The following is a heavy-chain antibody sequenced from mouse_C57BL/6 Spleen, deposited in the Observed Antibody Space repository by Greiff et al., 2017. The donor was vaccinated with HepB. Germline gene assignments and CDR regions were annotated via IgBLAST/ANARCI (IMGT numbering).Heavy chain of an antibody. CDR3: ARTWLYYAMDY. D-gene: IGHD3-3*01. CDR2: IHPNSGST. J-gene: IGHJ4*01. Sequence: QVQLQQSGAELVKPGASVKLSCKASGYTFTSYWMHWVKQRPGQGLEWIGMIHPNSGSTNYNEKFKSKATLTVDKSSSTAYMQLSSLTSEDSAVYYCARTWLYYAMDYWGQGTSVTVSS. V-gene: IGHV1-64*01. CDR1: GYTFTSYW.